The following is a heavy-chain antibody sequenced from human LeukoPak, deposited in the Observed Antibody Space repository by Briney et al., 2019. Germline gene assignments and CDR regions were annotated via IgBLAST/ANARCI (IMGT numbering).Heavy chain of an antibody. CDR3: ARLQRDGYNSLGSSNLDY. CDR2: IYPRESDT. V-gene: IGHV5-51*01. Sequence: GGSLQISCQCSGYSFSTYWIGWVRQLPGKGLDWMGIIYPRESDTRYSPSFEGQVSFSADRSVSPAYLQWSSLKASDTAMYYCARLQRDGYNSLGSSNLDYWGQGTLVTVSS. D-gene: IGHD5-24*01. J-gene: IGHJ4*02. CDR1: GYSFSTYW.